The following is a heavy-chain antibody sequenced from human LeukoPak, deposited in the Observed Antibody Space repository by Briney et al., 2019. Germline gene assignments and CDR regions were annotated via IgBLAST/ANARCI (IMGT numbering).Heavy chain of an antibody. J-gene: IGHJ4*02. CDR2: IYYSGST. Sequence: SETLSLTCTVSGGSISSSSYYWGWIRQPPGKGLEWIGSIYYSGSTYYNPSLKGRVTISVDTSKNQFSLKLSSVTAADTAVYYCASGQWLVHDYWGQGTLVTVSS. V-gene: IGHV4-39*01. D-gene: IGHD6-19*01. CDR1: GGSISSSSYY. CDR3: ASGQWLVHDY.